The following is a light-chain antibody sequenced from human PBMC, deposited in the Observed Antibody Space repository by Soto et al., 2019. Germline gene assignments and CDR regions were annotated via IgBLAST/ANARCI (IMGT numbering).Light chain of an antibody. J-gene: IGKJ5*01. CDR3: QQYGTSEII. V-gene: IGKV3-11*01. CDR1: QSVSSY. CDR2: DAS. Sequence: EIVLTQSPATLSLSPGERATLSCRAIQSVSSYLAWYQQKPGQAPRLLIHDASNRATGIPARFSGSGSGTDFTLTISSLEPEDFAVFFCQQYGTSEIIFGQGTRLEIK.